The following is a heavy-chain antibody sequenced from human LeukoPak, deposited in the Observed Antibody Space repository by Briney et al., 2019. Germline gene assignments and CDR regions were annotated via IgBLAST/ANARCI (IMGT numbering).Heavy chain of an antibody. CDR3: ARGGGRYSVDY. D-gene: IGHD1-26*01. CDR2: ISPNSGGT. J-gene: IGHJ4*02. V-gene: IGHV1-2*02. CDR1: GYTFIDYY. Sequence: AAVPVSCKASGYTFIDYYMHWLRQAPAQGLEWIGLISPNSGGTKSVQKFQGRVTMTRDTSITTVYMELSGLSLDVTAVYYCARGGGRYSVDYWGQGTLVIVSS.